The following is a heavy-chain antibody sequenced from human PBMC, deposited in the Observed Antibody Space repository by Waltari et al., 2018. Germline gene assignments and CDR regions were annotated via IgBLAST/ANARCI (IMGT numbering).Heavy chain of an antibody. D-gene: IGHD2-15*01. CDR2: INNDGSST. J-gene: IGHJ3*01. Sequence: EVHLVESGGGLGQPGGSLRLSCAASGVTLSRPWIHWVRQSPGKGLMWVSRINNDGSSTVYADSVKGRFTISRDDAKNTVSLQMNNLSAEDTALYYCARAGLLGAFDVWGLGTMVTVSS. CDR3: ARAGLLGAFDV. V-gene: IGHV3-74*03. CDR1: GVTLSRPW.